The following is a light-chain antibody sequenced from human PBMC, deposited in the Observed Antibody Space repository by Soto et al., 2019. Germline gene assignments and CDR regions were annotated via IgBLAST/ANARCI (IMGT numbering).Light chain of an antibody. V-gene: IGKV3-20*01. Sequence: EFVLTQSPGTLSLSPGDRATLSCRASQSVARNYLAWYQQKRGLAPRLLIFDASTRAAGVPDRFSGSGSGTDFTPPISRLEPEDFAVYYCHKYVPPPLTFGQGTKGEIK. J-gene: IGKJ1*01. CDR1: QSVARNY. CDR3: HKYVPPPLT. CDR2: DAS.